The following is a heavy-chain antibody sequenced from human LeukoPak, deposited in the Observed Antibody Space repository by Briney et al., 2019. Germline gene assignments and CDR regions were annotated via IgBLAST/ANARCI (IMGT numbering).Heavy chain of an antibody. CDR1: GGSISSSSYY. V-gene: IGHV4-39*01. Sequence: SETLSLTCTVSGGSISSSSYYWGWIRQPPGKGLEWIGSIYYSGSTYYNPSLKSRVTISVDTSKNQFSLKLSSVTAADTAVYYCAKLGLTVAYGVDYWGQGTLVTVSS. CDR2: IYYSGST. D-gene: IGHD4-17*01. CDR3: AKLGLTVAYGVDY. J-gene: IGHJ4*02.